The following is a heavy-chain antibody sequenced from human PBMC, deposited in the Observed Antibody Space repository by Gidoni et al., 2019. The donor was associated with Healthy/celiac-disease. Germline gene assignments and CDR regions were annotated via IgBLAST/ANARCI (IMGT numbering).Heavy chain of an antibody. J-gene: IGHJ6*02. CDR3: ARVRAPMDV. V-gene: IGHV3-48*01. CDR2: ISSSSSTI. Sequence: EVQLVESGGGLVQPGGSLRLSCAASGFTFSSYSMNWVRQAPGKGLEWVSYISSSSSTIYYADSVKGRFTISRDNAKNSLYLQMNSLRAEDTAVYYCARVRAPMDVWGQGTTVTVSS. CDR1: GFTFSSYS.